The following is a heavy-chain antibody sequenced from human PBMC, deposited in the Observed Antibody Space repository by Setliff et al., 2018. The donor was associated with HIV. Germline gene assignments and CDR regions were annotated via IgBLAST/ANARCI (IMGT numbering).Heavy chain of an antibody. CDR1: GTSFSDYY. J-gene: IGHJ5*02. CDR2: VNHSGTT. CDR3: ARDRRSIFGVDTKNWFDP. V-gene: IGHV4-34*01. Sequence: SETLSLTCAVYGTSFSDYYWTWIRQPPGKGLEWIGEVNHSGTTNYNTSLKSLVTISGDTSKKQFSLKLSSVTAADTAVYYCARDRRSIFGVDTKNWFDPWGQGTLVTVSS. D-gene: IGHD3-3*01.